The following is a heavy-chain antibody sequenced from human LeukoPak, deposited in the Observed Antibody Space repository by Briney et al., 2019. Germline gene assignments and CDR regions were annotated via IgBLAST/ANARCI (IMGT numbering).Heavy chain of an antibody. J-gene: IGHJ3*02. CDR2: ISAYNGDT. CDR3: ARVGLSQGVARIKNAFDI. D-gene: IGHD2-15*01. V-gene: IGHV1-18*01. Sequence: ASVKVSCKASGYTFTSYAISWVRQAPGQGLEWMGWISAYNGDTNYAQKLQGRVTMTTDTSTSTAYMELRSLRSDDTAVYYCARVGLSQGVARIKNAFDIWGQGTMVTVSS. CDR1: GYTFTSYA.